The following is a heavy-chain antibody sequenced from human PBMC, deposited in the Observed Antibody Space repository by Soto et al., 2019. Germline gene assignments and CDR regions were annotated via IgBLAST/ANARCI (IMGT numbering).Heavy chain of an antibody. CDR2: TYYRSKWYS. D-gene: IGHD6-6*01. J-gene: IGHJ6*02. CDR3: ARIHTSSSSDMDA. V-gene: IGHV6-1*01. Sequence: AQTLSLTCAISGDSVSSNSAAWNWIRQSPSRGLEWLGRTYYRSKWYSNYAVSVKSRITINPDTSKNQFSLQLNSVTPEDTAVYDCARIHTSSSSDMDAWGQATTITVPS. CDR1: GDSVSSNSAA.